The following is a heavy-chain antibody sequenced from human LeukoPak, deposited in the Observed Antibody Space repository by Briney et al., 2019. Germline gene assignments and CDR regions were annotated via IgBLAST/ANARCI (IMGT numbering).Heavy chain of an antibody. Sequence: ASVKVSCKASGYTFTSYYMHWVRQAPGQGLEWMGIINPSGGSTSYAQKFQGRVTMTRDTSTSTAYMELRSLRSDDTAVYYCARSLGGYYFDYWGQGTLVTVSS. CDR3: ARSLGGYYFDY. CDR2: INPSGGST. V-gene: IGHV1-46*01. CDR1: GYTFTSYY. J-gene: IGHJ4*02. D-gene: IGHD4-23*01.